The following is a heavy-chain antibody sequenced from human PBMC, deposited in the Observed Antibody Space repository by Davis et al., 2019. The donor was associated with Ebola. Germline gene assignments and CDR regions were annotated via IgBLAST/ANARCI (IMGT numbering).Heavy chain of an antibody. CDR2: ISAYNGNT. CDR3: ARELVATIKVYYYYGMDV. J-gene: IGHJ6*04. D-gene: IGHD5-12*01. Sequence: AASVKVSCKASGYTFTSYGISWVRQAPGQGLEWMGWISAYNGNTNYAQKLQGRVTMTRDTSSSTAYMELSRLRSDDTAVYYCARELVATIKVYYYYGMDVWGKGTTVTVSS. CDR1: GYTFTSYG. V-gene: IGHV1-18*04.